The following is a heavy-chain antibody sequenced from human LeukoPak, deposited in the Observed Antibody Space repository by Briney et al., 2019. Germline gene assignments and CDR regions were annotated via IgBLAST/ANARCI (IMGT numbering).Heavy chain of an antibody. D-gene: IGHD6-13*01. Sequence: PSETLSLTCTVSGGSISSYYWSWIRQPPGKGLEWIGYIYYSGSTNYNPSLKSRVTISVDTSKNQFSLKLSSVTAADTAVYYCARMTSSWYVGYFDYWGQGTLVTVSS. J-gene: IGHJ4*02. CDR2: IYYSGST. CDR3: ARMTSSWYVGYFDY. V-gene: IGHV4-59*12. CDR1: GGSISSYY.